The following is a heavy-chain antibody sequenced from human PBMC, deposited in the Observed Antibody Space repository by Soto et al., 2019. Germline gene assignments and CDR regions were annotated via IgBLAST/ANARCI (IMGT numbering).Heavy chain of an antibody. V-gene: IGHV4-39*01. CDR1: GRTVSSNDYS. D-gene: IGHD2-2*03. CDR2: IYSHDDT. Sequence: PSETLFLTYNVSGRTVSSNDYSWGWVRQSPGKGLEWIGAIYSHDDTHYNPSLLSRVTISVDTSKNEFSLRLNSVTAADTAVYYCVRLNGYCVSTKCRGYYGMDVWGQGTTVTVS. J-gene: IGHJ6*02. CDR3: VRLNGYCVSTKCRGYYGMDV.